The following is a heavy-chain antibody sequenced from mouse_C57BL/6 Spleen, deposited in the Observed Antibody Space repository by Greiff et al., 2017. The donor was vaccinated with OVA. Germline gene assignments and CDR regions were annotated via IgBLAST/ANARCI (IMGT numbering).Heavy chain of an antibody. CDR3: AREKNYYGSRYYFDY. Sequence: EVHLVESGGGLVQPGGSLKLSCAASGIDFSRYWMSWVRRAPGKGLEWIGEINPDSSTINYAPSLKDKFIISRDNAKNTLYLQMSKVRSEDTALYYCAREKNYYGSRYYFDYWGQGTTLTVSS. CDR1: GIDFSRYW. V-gene: IGHV4-1*01. CDR2: INPDSSTI. D-gene: IGHD1-1*01. J-gene: IGHJ2*01.